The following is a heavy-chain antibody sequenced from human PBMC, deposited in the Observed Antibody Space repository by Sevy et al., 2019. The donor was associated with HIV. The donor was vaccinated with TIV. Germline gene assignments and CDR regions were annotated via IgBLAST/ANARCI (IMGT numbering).Heavy chain of an antibody. V-gene: IGHV3-21*05. CDR1: GFIFSDYD. Sequence: GGSLRLSCAASGFIFSDYDMNWVRQAPGKGLEWISVISSRSSYIKYADSLKGRVTISRDNANNSLFLQLNSLRAEDTAVYSCARAVDYYDIGALQYWGQGALVTLSS. J-gene: IGHJ4*02. CDR2: ISSRSSYI. CDR3: ARAVDYYDIGALQY. D-gene: IGHD3-22*01.